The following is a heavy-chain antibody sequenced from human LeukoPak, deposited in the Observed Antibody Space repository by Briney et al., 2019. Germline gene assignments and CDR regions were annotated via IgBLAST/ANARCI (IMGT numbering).Heavy chain of an antibody. D-gene: IGHD6-13*01. V-gene: IGHV3-48*03. J-gene: IGHJ6*02. Sequence: GGSLRLSCAASGFTFSSYEMNWVRQAPGKGLEWVSYISSSGSTIYYADSVKGRFTISRDNAKNSLYLQMNSLRAEDTAVYYCASTGYSSSWTPPYYYYGMDVWGQGTTVTVSS. CDR3: ASTGYSSSWTPPYYYYGMDV. CDR2: ISSSGSTI. CDR1: GFTFSSYE.